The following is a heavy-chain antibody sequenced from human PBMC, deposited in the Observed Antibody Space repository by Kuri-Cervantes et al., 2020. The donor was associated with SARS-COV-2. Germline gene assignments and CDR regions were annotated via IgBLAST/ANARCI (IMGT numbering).Heavy chain of an antibody. Sequence: GGSLRLSCAASGFTFSSYAMSWVRQAPGKGLEWVSGISDSGSKTYYADSAKGRFTISRDNSKNTLHLQIDSLRTEDTAIYYCARVHPWDRYYFDYWGQGTLVTVSS. V-gene: IGHV3-23*01. J-gene: IGHJ4*02. CDR2: ISDSGSKT. CDR3: ARVHPWDRYYFDY. CDR1: GFTFSSYA. D-gene: IGHD3-16*02.